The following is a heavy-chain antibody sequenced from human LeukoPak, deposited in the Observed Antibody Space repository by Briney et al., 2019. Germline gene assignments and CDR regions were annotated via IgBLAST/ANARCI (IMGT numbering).Heavy chain of an antibody. V-gene: IGHV4-59*01. J-gene: IGHJ6*03. Sequence: SETLSLTCTVSGGSISSYYWSWIRQPPGKGLEWIGYIYYSGSTNYNPSLKSRVTISVDTSKNQFSLKLSSVTAADTAVYYCARDYCSGGSCDIYYYYYMDVWGKGTTVTVSS. CDR2: IYYSGST. CDR1: GGSISSYY. CDR3: ARDYCSGGSCDIYYYYYMDV. D-gene: IGHD2-15*01.